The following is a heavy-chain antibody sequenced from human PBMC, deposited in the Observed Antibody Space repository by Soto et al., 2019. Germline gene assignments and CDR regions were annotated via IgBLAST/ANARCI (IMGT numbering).Heavy chain of an antibody. V-gene: IGHV3-7*01. CDR3: ATTVLAVAGTWGAAFDI. CDR1: GFTFSSYW. CDR2: IKQDGSEK. D-gene: IGHD6-19*01. Sequence: SLRLSCAASGFTFSSYWMSWVRQAPGKGLEWVANIKQDGSEKYYVDSVKGRFTISRDNAKNSLYLQMNSLRAEDTAVYYCATTVLAVAGTWGAAFDIWGQGTMVTVSS. J-gene: IGHJ3*02.